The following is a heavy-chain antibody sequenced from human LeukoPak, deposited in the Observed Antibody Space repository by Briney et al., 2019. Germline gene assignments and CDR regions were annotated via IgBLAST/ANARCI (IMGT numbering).Heavy chain of an antibody. CDR1: GVTFSSYG. D-gene: IGHD1-26*01. V-gene: IGHV3-30*02. Sequence: GGSLRLSCAASGVTFSSYGWHWVRQAPGKGMEWVAFIRYDESKEYYADSVKGRFTISRDNSKNTLYLQMSSLRVEDTAVYHCVKDYLVEAQRVYYFDYWGQGSLVTVSS. CDR2: IRYDESKE. CDR3: VKDYLVEAQRVYYFDY. J-gene: IGHJ4*02.